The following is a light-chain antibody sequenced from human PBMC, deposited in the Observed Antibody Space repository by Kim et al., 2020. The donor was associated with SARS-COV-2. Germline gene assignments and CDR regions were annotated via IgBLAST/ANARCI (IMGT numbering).Light chain of an antibody. Sequence: VSVAPGKTARITCGGNNIGSKSVHWYQQKPGQAPVLVIYYDSDRPSGIPERFSGSNSGNTATLTISRVEAGDEADYYCQVWDRRVFGTGTKVTVL. CDR2: YDS. CDR1: NIGSKS. V-gene: IGLV3-21*04. CDR3: QVWDRRV. J-gene: IGLJ1*01.